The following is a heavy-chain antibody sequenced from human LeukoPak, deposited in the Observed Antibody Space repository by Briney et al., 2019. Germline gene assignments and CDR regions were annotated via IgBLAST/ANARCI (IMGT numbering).Heavy chain of an antibody. Sequence: PAGGSLRLSCAASGFTFSSYSMNWVRQAPGKGLEWVSYISSSSSTIYYADSVKGRFTISRDNAKNSLYLQMNSLRAEDTAVYYCARPLYDFWSGPSDYWGQGTLVTVSS. J-gene: IGHJ4*02. CDR1: GFTFSSYS. CDR3: ARPLYDFWSGPSDY. CDR2: ISSSSSTI. D-gene: IGHD3-3*01. V-gene: IGHV3-48*04.